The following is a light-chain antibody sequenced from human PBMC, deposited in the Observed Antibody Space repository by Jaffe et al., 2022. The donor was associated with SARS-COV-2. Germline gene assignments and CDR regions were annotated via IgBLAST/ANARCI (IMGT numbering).Light chain of an antibody. CDR3: QQYNNWPLT. V-gene: IGKV3-15*01. Sequence: ETVMTQSPATLSVSPGERVTLSCRATQSVSSNLAWYQQKPGQAPRLLIFGASTRATGIPARFSGSGSGTGFTLTISSLQSEDSAVYYCQQYNNWPLTFGGGTKVEIK. CDR2: GAS. CDR1: QSVSSN. J-gene: IGKJ4*01.